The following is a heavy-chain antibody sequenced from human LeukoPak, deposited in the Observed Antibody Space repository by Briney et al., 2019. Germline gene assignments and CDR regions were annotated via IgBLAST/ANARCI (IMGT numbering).Heavy chain of an antibody. V-gene: IGHV1-8*01. CDR2: MNPNSGNT. CDR1: GYTFTSYD. Sequence: GASVKVSCKASGYTFTSYDINWVRQATGQGLEWMGWMNPNSGNTGYAQKFQGRVTMTRDTSISTAYMELSSLKSEDTAVYYCARVHYYDSRDNWFDPWGQGTLVTVSS. D-gene: IGHD3-22*01. CDR3: ARVHYYDSRDNWFDP. J-gene: IGHJ5*02.